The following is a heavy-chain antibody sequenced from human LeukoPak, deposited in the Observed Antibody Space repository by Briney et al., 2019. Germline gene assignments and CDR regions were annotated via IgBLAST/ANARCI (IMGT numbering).Heavy chain of an antibody. CDR1: GYTFANYG. V-gene: IGHV1-18*01. D-gene: IGHD5-24*01. CDR2: ISAYNGNT. CDR3: ARHVEMATTKYNYYGMDV. Sequence: GASVKVSCKASGYTFANYGISWVRQAPGQGLEWMGWISAYNGNTHYALTFQGRVTMTTDTSTSTAYMELRSMRSDDTDVYYCARHVEMATTKYNYYGMDVWGQGTTVTVSS. J-gene: IGHJ6*02.